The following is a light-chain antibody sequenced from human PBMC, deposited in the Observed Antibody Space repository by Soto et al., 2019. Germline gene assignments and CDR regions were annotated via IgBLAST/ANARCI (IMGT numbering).Light chain of an antibody. CDR3: QQYYSYSWT. J-gene: IGKJ1*01. CDR2: AAS. Sequence: AIRMTQSPSSLSASTGERATITCRASQGISSYLAWYQQKPGKAPKLLIYAASTLQSGVPARFSGSGSGTDFTLTISCLQSEDFATYYCQQYYSYSWTFGQGTKVEIK. V-gene: IGKV1-8*01. CDR1: QGISSY.